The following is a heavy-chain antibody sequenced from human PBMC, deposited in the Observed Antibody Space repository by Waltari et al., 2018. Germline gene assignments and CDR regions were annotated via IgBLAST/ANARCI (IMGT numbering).Heavy chain of an antibody. CDR3: ARMGRGYSYGGGMDV. J-gene: IGHJ6*02. V-gene: IGHV1-69*02. Sequence: QVKLVQSGAEVKKPGSSVKVSCKASGGTFSRYTISWVRQAPGQWLEWMGRIIPILGIANYAQKFQGRVTITADKSTSTAYMELSSLRSEDTAVYYCARMGRGYSYGGGMDVWGQGTTVTVSS. D-gene: IGHD5-18*01. CDR2: IIPILGIA. CDR1: GGTFSRYT.